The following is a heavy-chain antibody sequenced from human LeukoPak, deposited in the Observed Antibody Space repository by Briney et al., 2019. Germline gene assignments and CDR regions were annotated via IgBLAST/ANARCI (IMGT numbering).Heavy chain of an antibody. D-gene: IGHD2-15*01. CDR1: GYTFTGYY. V-gene: IGHV1-2*02. J-gene: IGHJ3*02. Sequence: ASVKVSCKASGYTFTGYYMHCVRQAPGQGLEWMGWINPNSGGTNYAQKFQGRVTMTRDTSISTAYMELSRLRSDDTAVYYCARDRGYCSGGSCFDAFDIWGQGTMVTVSS. CDR2: INPNSGGT. CDR3: ARDRGYCSGGSCFDAFDI.